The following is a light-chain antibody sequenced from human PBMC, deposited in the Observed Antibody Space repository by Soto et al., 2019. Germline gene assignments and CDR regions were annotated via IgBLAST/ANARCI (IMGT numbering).Light chain of an antibody. CDR2: GNS. Sequence: QSVLTQPPSVSGAPGERVTISWTGSSSNIGAGYDVPWYQQLPGTAPKLLIYGNSNRPSGVPDRFSGSKSGTSASLAITGLQADDEAGYYCQSYDSSLSGSVFGGGTQLTAL. CDR1: SSNIGAGYD. V-gene: IGLV1-40*01. CDR3: QSYDSSLSGSV. J-gene: IGLJ3*02.